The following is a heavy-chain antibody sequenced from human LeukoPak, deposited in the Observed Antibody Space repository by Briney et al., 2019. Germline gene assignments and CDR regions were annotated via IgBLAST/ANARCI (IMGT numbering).Heavy chain of an antibody. CDR2: ILSSSYT. J-gene: IGHJ4*02. CDR3: ARDWAYGWDY. CDR1: GFTFSGYS. D-gene: IGHD2-15*01. V-gene: IGHV3-21*01. Sequence: GGSLTLSCGASGFTFSGYSMNWVRQAPGKGLEWVSSILSSSYTYYAGSVRGRFTISRDNAKNSLYLQMNSLRAEDTAVYYCARDWAYGWDYWGQGTLVTVSS.